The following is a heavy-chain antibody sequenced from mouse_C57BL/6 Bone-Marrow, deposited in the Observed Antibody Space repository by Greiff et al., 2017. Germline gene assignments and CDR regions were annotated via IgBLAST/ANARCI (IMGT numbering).Heavy chain of an antibody. D-gene: IGHD4-1*01. J-gene: IGHJ4*01. CDR3: ARQLMDY. CDR2: ISSGGSYT. Sequence: DVKLVESGGDLVKPGGSLKLSCAASGFTFSSYGMSWVRQTPDKRLEWVATISSGGSYTYYPDSVKGRFTISRDNAKNTLYLQMSSLKSEDTAMYYCARQLMDYWGQGTSVTVSS. V-gene: IGHV5-6*02. CDR1: GFTFSSYG.